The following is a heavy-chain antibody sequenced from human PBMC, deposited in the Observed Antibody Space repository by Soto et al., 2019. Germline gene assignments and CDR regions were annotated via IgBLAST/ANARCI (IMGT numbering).Heavy chain of an antibody. V-gene: IGHV1-8*01. Sequence: ASVKVSCKASGYTFTSYDINWVRQATGQGLEWMGWMNPNSGNTGYAQKFQGRVTMTRNTSISTAYMELSSLRSEDTAVYYCARGARSSSWYGDYYYYMDVWGKGTTVTVSS. CDR3: ARGARSSSWYGDYYYYMDV. J-gene: IGHJ6*03. CDR1: GYTFTSYD. CDR2: MNPNSGNT. D-gene: IGHD6-13*01.